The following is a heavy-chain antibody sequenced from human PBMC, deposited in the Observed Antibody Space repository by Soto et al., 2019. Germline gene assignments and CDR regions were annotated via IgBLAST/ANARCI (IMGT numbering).Heavy chain of an antibody. CDR3: AKSGGSGSRPYYFDY. V-gene: IGHV3-30*18. J-gene: IGHJ4*02. Sequence: PGGSLRLSCAASGSTFSSYGMHWVRQAPGKGLEWVAVISYDGSNKYYADSVKGRFTISRDNSKNTLYLQMNSLRAEDTAVYYCAKSGGSGSRPYYFDYWGQGTLVTVSS. CDR2: ISYDGSNK. CDR1: GSTFSSYG. D-gene: IGHD3-10*01.